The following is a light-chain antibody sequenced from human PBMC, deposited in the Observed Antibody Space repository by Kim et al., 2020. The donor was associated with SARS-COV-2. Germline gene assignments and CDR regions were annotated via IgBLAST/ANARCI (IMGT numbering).Light chain of an antibody. J-gene: IGKJ4*01. CDR3: QQYGSSPLT. V-gene: IGKV3-20*01. Sequence: EIVLTQSPGTLSLSPGERATLSCRASQSISSNYLAWYQQKPGQAPRLLIYGASSRATGIPDRFSGSGSGTDYTLTISRLEPEDFAVYYYQQYGSSPLTFGGGTKVDIK. CDR2: GAS. CDR1: QSISSNY.